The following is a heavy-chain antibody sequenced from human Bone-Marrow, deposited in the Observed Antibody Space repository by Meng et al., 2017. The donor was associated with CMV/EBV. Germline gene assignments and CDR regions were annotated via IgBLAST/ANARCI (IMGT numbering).Heavy chain of an antibody. CDR1: GGSISSSNW. D-gene: IGHD3-3*01. CDR2: INHSGST. Sequence: SETLSLTCAVSGGSISSSNWWSWIRQPPGKGLEWIGEINHSGSTNYNPSLKSRVTISVDTSKNQFSLKLSSVTAADTAVYYCARAPRWRFDPWGQGTLVTVSS. CDR3: ARAPRWRFDP. V-gene: IGHV4-4*02. J-gene: IGHJ5*02.